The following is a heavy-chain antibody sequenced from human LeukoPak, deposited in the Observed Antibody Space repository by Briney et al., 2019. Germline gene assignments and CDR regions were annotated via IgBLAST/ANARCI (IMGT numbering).Heavy chain of an antibody. D-gene: IGHD6-13*01. CDR2: VFYRGGT. CDR3: ARDQSRGYSSFWGLDY. J-gene: IGHJ4*02. V-gene: IGHV4-59*12. Sequence: SETLSLTCTVSGGSISGFHWSWIRQPPGKGLDYIGDVFYRGGTNYSPSLKSRVTMWVDTSRNQVSLKLTSVTAADTAVYYCARDQSRGYSSFWGLDYWGQGTLVTVSS. CDR1: GGSISGFH.